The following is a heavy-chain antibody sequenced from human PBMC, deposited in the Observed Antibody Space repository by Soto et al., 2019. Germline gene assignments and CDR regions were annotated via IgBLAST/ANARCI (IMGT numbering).Heavy chain of an antibody. CDR1: GFTFRSYA. CDR2: ISYDGTSK. D-gene: IGHD2-8*02. V-gene: IGHV3-30*03. J-gene: IGHJ3*02. CDR3: AIVLPGTGIEGGGDAFDI. Sequence: PGGSLRLSCSASGFTFRSYAMHWIRQAPGKGLEWVSLISYDGTSKYYTDSVRGRFTISRDNSKNTLYLDMNTLRADDTAVYYCAIVLPGTGIEGGGDAFDIWGQGTMVTVSS.